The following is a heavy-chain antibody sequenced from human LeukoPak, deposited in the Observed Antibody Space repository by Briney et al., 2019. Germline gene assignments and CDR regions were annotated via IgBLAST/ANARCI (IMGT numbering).Heavy chain of an antibody. V-gene: IGHV3-48*03. CDR1: EFTFSSYE. CDR3: ARSAETWFDP. CDR2: ISNSGSTI. Sequence: EVQLVESGGGLVQSGGCVSLSYSAYEFTFSSYESSCDLMGPGQEREWVSYISNSGSTIYYADSVKGRFTISRDNVKNSLYLQMNSLRVEDTAVYYCARSAETWFDPWGQGTLVTVST. D-gene: IGHD1-14*01. J-gene: IGHJ5*02.